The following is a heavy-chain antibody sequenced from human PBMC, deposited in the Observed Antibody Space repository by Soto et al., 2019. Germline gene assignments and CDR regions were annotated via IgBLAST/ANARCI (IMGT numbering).Heavy chain of an antibody. CDR1: DDSISRNAYY. D-gene: IGHD3-16*02. Sequence: QVQLQESGPGLVTPSQTLSLTCTVSDDSISRNAYYWNWIRQHPGKGLEWIGYIYYSGTTYYNPSLKSRVTIAVDTSKNQFSLKLPSLPAADTDVYYCARGQTAYDYVWGSFRQGWFDPWGQGTLVTVSS. CDR2: IYYSGTT. J-gene: IGHJ5*02. CDR3: ARGQTAYDYVWGSFRQGWFDP. V-gene: IGHV4-31*03.